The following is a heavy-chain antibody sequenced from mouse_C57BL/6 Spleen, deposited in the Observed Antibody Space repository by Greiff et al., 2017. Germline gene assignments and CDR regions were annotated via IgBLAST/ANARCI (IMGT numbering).Heavy chain of an antibody. CDR2: IHPNSGST. Sequence: QVQLKQPGAELVKPGASVKLSCKASGYTFTSYWMHWVKQRPGQGLEWIGMIHPNSGSTNYNEKFKSKATLTVDKSSSTAYMQLSSLTSEDSAVYYCASKPLLRYRGYFDVWGTGTTVTVSS. CDR3: ASKPLLRYRGYFDV. J-gene: IGHJ1*03. CDR1: GYTFTSYW. D-gene: IGHD1-1*01. V-gene: IGHV1-64*01.